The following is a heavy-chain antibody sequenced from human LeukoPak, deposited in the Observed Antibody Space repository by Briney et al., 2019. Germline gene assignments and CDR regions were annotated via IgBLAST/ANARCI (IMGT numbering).Heavy chain of an antibody. D-gene: IGHD6-19*01. Sequence: ASVKVSCKASGYTFTVYGISWVRQAPGQGLEWMGWISAYNGNTNYAQKLQGRVTMTTDTSTSTAYMELRSLRSDDTAVYYCARVVRSGWYSYTGNWFDPWGQGTLVTVSS. J-gene: IGHJ5*02. CDR1: GYTFTVYG. CDR2: ISAYNGNT. CDR3: ARVVRSGWYSYTGNWFDP. V-gene: IGHV1-18*01.